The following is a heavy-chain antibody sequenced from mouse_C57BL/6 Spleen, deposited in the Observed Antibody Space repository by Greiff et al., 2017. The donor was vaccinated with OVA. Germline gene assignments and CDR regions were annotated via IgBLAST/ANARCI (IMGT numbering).Heavy chain of an antibody. CDR2: ISSGSSTI. J-gene: IGHJ2*01. CDR3: ARTDDGYAPMDY. Sequence: EVQLVESGGGLVKPGGSLKLSCAASGFTFSDYGMHWVRQAPEKGLEWVAYISSGSSTIYYADTVKGRFTIARDNAKNTLFLQMTSLRSEDTAMYYCARTDDGYAPMDYWGQGTTLTVSS. D-gene: IGHD2-3*01. CDR1: GFTFSDYG. V-gene: IGHV5-17*01.